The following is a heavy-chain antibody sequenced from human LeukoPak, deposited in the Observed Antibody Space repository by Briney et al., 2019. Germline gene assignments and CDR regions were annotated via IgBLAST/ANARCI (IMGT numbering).Heavy chain of an antibody. CDR3: ARADTAMRPDAFDI. J-gene: IGHJ3*02. CDR2: FDPEDGET. Sequence: ASVKVSCKVSGYTLTELSMHWVRQAPGKGVEWMGGFDPEDGETIYAQKFQGRVTMTEDTSTDTAYMELSSLRSEDTAVYYCARADTAMRPDAFDIWGQGTMVTVSS. CDR1: GYTLTELS. V-gene: IGHV1-24*01. D-gene: IGHD5-18*01.